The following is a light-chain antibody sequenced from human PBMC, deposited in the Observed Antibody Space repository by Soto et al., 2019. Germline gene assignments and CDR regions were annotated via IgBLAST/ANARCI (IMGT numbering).Light chain of an antibody. CDR1: RSVSSSF. V-gene: IGKV3-20*01. J-gene: IGKJ4*01. CDR3: QQYGSSPPLT. CDR2: GAS. Sequence: EIVLTQSPGTLSLSPGGRATLSCRASRSVSSSFLAWYQQKTGQAPRLLIYGASSRATGIPDRFSGSGSGTDFTLTISRLEPEDFAVYYCQQYGSSPPLTFGGGTKAEIQ.